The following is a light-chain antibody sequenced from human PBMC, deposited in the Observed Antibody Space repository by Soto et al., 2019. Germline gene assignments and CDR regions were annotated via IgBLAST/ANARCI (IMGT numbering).Light chain of an antibody. CDR3: QQYGSSQS. CDR1: QSVSSSY. CDR2: GAS. J-gene: IGKJ1*01. Sequence: EIVLTQSPGTLSLSPGERATLSCRASQSVSSSYLAWYQQKPGQAPRLLIYGASSRATGIPDRFRGSGSGTDFTLTISRLEPEDFAVYYCQQYGSSQSFGQGTKVEI. V-gene: IGKV3-20*01.